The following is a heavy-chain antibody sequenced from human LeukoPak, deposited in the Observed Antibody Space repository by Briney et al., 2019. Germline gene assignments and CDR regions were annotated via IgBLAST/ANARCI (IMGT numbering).Heavy chain of an antibody. J-gene: IGHJ4*02. CDR2: ISWDGGST. Sequence: GGSLRLSCAASGFTFDDYTMHWVRQAPGKGLEWVSLISWDGGSTYYADSVKGRFTISRDNSKNSLYLQMNSLRTEDTALYYCAKEGGELSLRGYYFDYWGQGTLVTVSS. CDR3: AKEGGELSLRGYYFDY. D-gene: IGHD3-16*02. CDR1: GFTFDDYT. V-gene: IGHV3-43*01.